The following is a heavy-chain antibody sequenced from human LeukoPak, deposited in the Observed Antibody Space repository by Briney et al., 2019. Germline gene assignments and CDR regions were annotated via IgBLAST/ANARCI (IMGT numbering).Heavy chain of an antibody. J-gene: IGHJ4*02. CDR1: GYTFTGYY. CDR2: INPNSGGT. Sequence: ASVKVSCKASGYTFTGYYMHWVRQAPGQGLEWMGWINPNSGGTNYAQKFQGRFTMTRDTSISTAYMELSRLRSDDTAVYYCARVGDITARPFDYWGQGTLVTVSS. D-gene: IGHD6-6*01. CDR3: ARVGDITARPFDY. V-gene: IGHV1-2*02.